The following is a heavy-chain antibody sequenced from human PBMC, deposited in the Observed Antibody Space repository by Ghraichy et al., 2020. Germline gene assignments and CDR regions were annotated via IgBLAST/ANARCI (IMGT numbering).Heavy chain of an antibody. J-gene: IGHJ3*02. D-gene: IGHD2-21*01. CDR3: ARDLRGDYDAFDI. V-gene: IGHV1-69*05. CDR2: IIPIFGTA. CDR1: GGTFSSYA. Sequence: SVKVSCKASGGTFSSYAISWVRQAPGQGLEWMGGIIPIFGTANYAQKFQGRVTITTDESTSTAYMELSSLRSEDTAVYYCARDLRGDYDAFDIWGQGTMVTVSS.